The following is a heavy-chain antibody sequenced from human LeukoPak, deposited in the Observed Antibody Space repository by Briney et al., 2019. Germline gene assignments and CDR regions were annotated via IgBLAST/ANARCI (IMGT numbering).Heavy chain of an antibody. D-gene: IGHD3-10*01. CDR2: ITVYNDDT. CDR3: TRDYSGDY. J-gene: IGHJ4*02. Sequence: ASVKVSCKASGHTFSDYGINWVRQAPGQGLEWMGWITVYNDDTNYGQKFQGRVTMTTDTSTSTAYMELRRLRSDDTAVYYCTRDYSGDYWGQGTLVTVSS. CDR1: GHTFSDYG. V-gene: IGHV1-18*01.